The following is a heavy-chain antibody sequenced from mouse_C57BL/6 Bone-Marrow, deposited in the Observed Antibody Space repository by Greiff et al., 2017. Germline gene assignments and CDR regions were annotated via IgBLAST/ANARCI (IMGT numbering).Heavy chain of an antibody. D-gene: IGHD3-3*01. CDR3: ALGGV. J-gene: IGHJ1*03. V-gene: IGHV2-2*01. CDR2: IWSGGSA. Sequence: VKLQESGPGLVQPSPSLSITCTVSGFSLTSYGVHWVRQSPGKGLEWLGVIWSGGSADDNAAFISRLSISKDNSKSQVFFKMNSLQADDTAIYYCALGGVWGTGTTVTVSS. CDR1: GFSLTSYG.